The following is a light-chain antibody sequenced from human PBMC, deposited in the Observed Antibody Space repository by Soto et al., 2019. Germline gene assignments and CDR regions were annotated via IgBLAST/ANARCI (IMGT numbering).Light chain of an antibody. Sequence: EIVLTQSPGTLSLSPGERATLSCRASQSVSSSYLAWYQQKPGQAPRLLIYGASSRATGIPDRFSGSGSGTDFTLTISRLEPEDFAVYICQQYGKSPLTFGGGTKVDI. J-gene: IGKJ4*01. CDR2: GAS. V-gene: IGKV3-20*01. CDR1: QSVSSSY. CDR3: QQYGKSPLT.